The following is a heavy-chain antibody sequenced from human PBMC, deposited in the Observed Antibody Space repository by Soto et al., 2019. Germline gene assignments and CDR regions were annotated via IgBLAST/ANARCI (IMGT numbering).Heavy chain of an antibody. CDR3: ARGRASGSYYLLDY. CDR2: INPNSGNI. V-gene: IGHV1-8*01. D-gene: IGHD3-10*01. J-gene: IGHJ4*02. Sequence: ASVKFSGKASGNTFTSYDINWVQQATVHGLEWMRWINPNSGNIVYAQKFQGRVTMTRDTAIRTAYMEVSRLRSDDTAVYYCARGRASGSYYLLDYWGQGTLVTVSS. CDR1: GNTFTSYD.